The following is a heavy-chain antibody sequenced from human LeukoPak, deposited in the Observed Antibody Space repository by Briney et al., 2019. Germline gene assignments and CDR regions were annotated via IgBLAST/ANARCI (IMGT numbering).Heavy chain of an antibody. CDR3: AREPVESIPYYMDV. CDR1: GGTFSTYV. Sequence: SVKVSCKASGGTFSTYVITWVRQAPGQGLEWMGGIIPIFDTANYAQKFQGRVTITADESTSTAYLELSSLTSDDTAVYYCAREPVESIPYYMDVWGKGTTVTVSS. J-gene: IGHJ6*03. CDR2: IIPIFDTA. V-gene: IGHV1-69*13. D-gene: IGHD2-2*02.